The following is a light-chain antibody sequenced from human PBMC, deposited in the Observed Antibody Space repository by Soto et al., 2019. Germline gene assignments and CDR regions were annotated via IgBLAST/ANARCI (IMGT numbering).Light chain of an antibody. Sequence: QSAGAVSLTQGDRATLSYRASQSVSSNYLAWYQQKHGQAPRLLIYAASTGATGIPARFSGSGSGTDFTLTISSLEPEDFAVYFCQHRAGWPPPIPFGGGSIVDI. CDR1: QSVSSNY. J-gene: IGKJ4*01. CDR2: AAS. CDR3: QHRAGWPPPIP. V-gene: IGKV3D-20*02.